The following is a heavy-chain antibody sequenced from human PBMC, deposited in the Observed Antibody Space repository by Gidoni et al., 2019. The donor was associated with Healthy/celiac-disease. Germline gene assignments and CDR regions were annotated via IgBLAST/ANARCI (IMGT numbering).Heavy chain of an antibody. CDR1: GYTFTSYS. CDR2: INPSGAST. D-gene: IGHD3-10*01. CDR3: ASKTRGGDYYSYGMDV. J-gene: IGHJ6*02. V-gene: IGHV1-46*01. Sequence: QVQLLQSGAEVKKPGASVKVSCKASGYTFTSYSMHWVRQAPGPGLEWMGLINPSGASTSYAQKFQGRVTMTRDTSTSTVYMELSSLRSEDTDVYYCASKTRGGDYYSYGMDVWGQGTTVTVSS.